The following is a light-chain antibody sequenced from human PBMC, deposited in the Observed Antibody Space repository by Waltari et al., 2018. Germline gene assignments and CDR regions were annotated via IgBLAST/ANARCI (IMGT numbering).Light chain of an antibody. J-gene: IGLJ1*01. CDR1: SSNIRAGYD. V-gene: IGLV1-40*01. Sequence: QSVLTQPPSVSGAPGQRVPISFTGGSSNIRAGYDVHWYQHLPRTAPKLLIYGNSNRPSGVPDRFSGSKSGTSASLAISGLQAEDEADYYCQSYDRSLSGYVFGSGTKVTVL. CDR3: QSYDRSLSGYV. CDR2: GNS.